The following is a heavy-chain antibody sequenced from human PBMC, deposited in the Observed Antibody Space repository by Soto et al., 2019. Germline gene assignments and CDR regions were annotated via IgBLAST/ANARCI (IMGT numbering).Heavy chain of an antibody. V-gene: IGHV5-51*03. CDR1: GYSFTSYW. CDR3: ARLVGSSSWYVSYFDY. CDR2: IYPGDSDT. Sequence: EVQLVQSGAEVKKPGESLKISCKGSGYSFTSYWIGWVRQMPGKGLEWMGIIYPGDSDTRYSPSFQGQVTISAYKSISTAYLQWSSLKASDTAMYYCARLVGSSSWYVSYFDYWGQGTLVTVSS. D-gene: IGHD6-13*01. J-gene: IGHJ4*02.